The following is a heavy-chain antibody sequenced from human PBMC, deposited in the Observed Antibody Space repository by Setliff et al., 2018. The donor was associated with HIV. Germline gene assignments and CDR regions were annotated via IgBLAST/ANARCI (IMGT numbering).Heavy chain of an antibody. CDR3: ARDQGAFFECFDY. D-gene: IGHD3-16*01. J-gene: IGHJ4*02. CDR1: GATFANFA. Sequence: ASVKVSCKAPGATFANFALNWVRQAPGQGPEWMGGIVPRDAITKYAPKFQGRLTITADKSTDTVYMELSSLRSDDTAVYFCARDQGAFFECFDYWGQGSLVTVSS. CDR2: IVPRDAIT. V-gene: IGHV1-69*10.